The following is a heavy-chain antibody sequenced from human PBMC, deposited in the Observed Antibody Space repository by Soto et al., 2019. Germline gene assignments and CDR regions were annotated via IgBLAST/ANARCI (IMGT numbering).Heavy chain of an antibody. CDR1: GYTFTKYA. V-gene: IGHV1-3*01. J-gene: IGHJ5*02. Sequence: ASVKDSCKASGYTFTKYALHWVRQAPGQRLEWMGWINAGNGNTKYSQKFQGRVTITRDTSASTSYMELSSLRSEDTAVYYCARGEGYCSDGTCYRWFDPWGQGTLVTVSS. D-gene: IGHD2-15*01. CDR2: INAGNGNT. CDR3: ARGEGYCSDGTCYRWFDP.